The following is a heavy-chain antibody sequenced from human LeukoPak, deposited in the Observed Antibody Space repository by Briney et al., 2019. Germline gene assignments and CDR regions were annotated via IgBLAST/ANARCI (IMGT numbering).Heavy chain of an antibody. J-gene: IGHJ4*02. CDR3: ARSSTSYGPYYFDY. Sequence: SETLSLTCNVSGDSISSYYWSWMRQPPGKGLEWIGYIYYSESTNYNPSLNSRVTITVDTSKNQFALKLSSVPAADTAVYYCARSSTSYGPYYFDYWGQGTLVTVSS. D-gene: IGHD5-18*01. CDR1: GDSISSYY. CDR2: IYYSEST. V-gene: IGHV4-59*08.